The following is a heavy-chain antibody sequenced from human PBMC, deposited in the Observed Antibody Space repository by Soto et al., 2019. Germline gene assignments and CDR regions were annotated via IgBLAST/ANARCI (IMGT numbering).Heavy chain of an antibody. CDR1: GFTFSSYS. CDR3: ARGAAVAGGIFDY. V-gene: IGHV3-21*01. J-gene: IGHJ4*02. CDR2: ISSSSSYI. D-gene: IGHD6-19*01. Sequence: EVQLVESGGGLVKPGGSLRLSCAASGFTFSSYSMNWVRQAPGKGLEWVSSISSSSSYIYYADSVKGRFTISRDNAKNSLYLQMNSLRAEDTAVYYCARGAAVAGGIFDYWGQGTLVTVSS.